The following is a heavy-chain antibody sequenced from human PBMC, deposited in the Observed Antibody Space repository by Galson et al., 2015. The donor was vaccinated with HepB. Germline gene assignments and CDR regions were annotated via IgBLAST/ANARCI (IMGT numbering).Heavy chain of an antibody. D-gene: IGHD3-3*01. V-gene: IGHV3-74*01. CDR2: INSDGSST. J-gene: IGHJ4*02. CDR3: VRDRGTIVFDY. CDR1: GFTFSSYW. Sequence: SLRLSCAASGFTFSSYWIHWVRQAPGKGLVWVSRINSDGSSTTYADSVKGRFTISTDNAKNTLYLQMNSLRVEDTAVYYCVRDRGTIVFDYWGQGTLVTVSS.